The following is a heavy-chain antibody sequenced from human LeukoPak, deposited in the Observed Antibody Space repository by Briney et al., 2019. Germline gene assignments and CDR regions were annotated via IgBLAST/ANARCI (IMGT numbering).Heavy chain of an antibody. CDR3: ARDFD. D-gene: IGHD3-3*01. CDR1: GXTFSSHW. V-gene: IGHV3-7*04. Sequence: AGGSLRLSCAASGXTFSSHWMTWVRQAPGKGLEWVANIYQDGSDKYYVDSVKGRFTISRDNAKNSLYLQMNSLRAEDTAVYYCARDFDWGQGTLVTVSS. J-gene: IGHJ4*02. CDR2: IYQDGSDK.